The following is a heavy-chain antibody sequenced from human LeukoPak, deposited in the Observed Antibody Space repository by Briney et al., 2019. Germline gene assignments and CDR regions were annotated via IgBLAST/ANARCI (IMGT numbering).Heavy chain of an antibody. V-gene: IGHV3-7*01. J-gene: IGHJ4*02. CDR1: GFTFSDYW. D-gene: IGHD2-15*01. Sequence: GGSLRLSCAASGFTFSDYWMTWVRQAPGKGLQWVANIKEDGSEKYYVDSVKGRFTISRDNAENSLFLQMNSLRVEDTAVYYCARDHATGYFDYWGQGTLVTVSS. CDR2: IKEDGSEK. CDR3: ARDHATGYFDY.